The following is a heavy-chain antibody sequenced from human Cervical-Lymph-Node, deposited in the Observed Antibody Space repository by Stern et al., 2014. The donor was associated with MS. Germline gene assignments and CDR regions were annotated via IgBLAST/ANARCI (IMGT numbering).Heavy chain of an antibody. D-gene: IGHD2/OR15-2a*01. CDR3: ARERQQYCNSEGCSYWYFDL. Sequence: QVQLQESGPGLVKPSGTLSLTCAVSGGSVSSTNWWSWVRQSPGKGLEWIGNIYHSGSSSYRSSLRSRVPISLDNSKNHLSLHLTSVTAADTAVYYCARERQQYCNSEGCSYWYFDLWGRGTLVTVSS. V-gene: IGHV4-4*02. CDR2: IYHSGSS. J-gene: IGHJ2*01. CDR1: GGSVSSTNW.